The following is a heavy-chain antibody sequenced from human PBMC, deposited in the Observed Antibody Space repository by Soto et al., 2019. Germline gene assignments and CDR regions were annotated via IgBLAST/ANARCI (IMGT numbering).Heavy chain of an antibody. D-gene: IGHD3-3*01. CDR3: ARDWPHDFWSGYFSYYYGMEV. J-gene: IGHJ6*04. CDR1: GGSNSSGDYY. Sequence: SDTLSLTCTVSGGSNSSGDYYWSWIREPPGKGLEWIGYMYYSGSTYYNPSLKSRVTISVHTSKNQFSLKLSSVTAADTAVYYCARDWPHDFWSGYFSYYYGMEVWGKGSTVT. CDR2: MYYSGST. V-gene: IGHV4-30-4*02.